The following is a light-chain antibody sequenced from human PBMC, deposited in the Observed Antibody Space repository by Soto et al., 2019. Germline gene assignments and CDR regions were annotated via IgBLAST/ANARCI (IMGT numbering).Light chain of an antibody. CDR1: SSDVGGYNY. V-gene: IGLV2-14*01. J-gene: IGLJ1*01. Sequence: QSVLTQPASVSGSPGQSITISCTGTSSDVGGYNYVSWYQQHPGKAPKHMIYEVSNRPSGVSNRFSGSKSGNTASLTSSGLQAEDEADYYGSSYTSSSTLVFGTGTKLTVL. CDR2: EVS. CDR3: SSYTSSSTLV.